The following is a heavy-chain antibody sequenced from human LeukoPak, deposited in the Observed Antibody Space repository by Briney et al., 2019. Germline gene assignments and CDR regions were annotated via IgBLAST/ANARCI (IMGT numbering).Heavy chain of an antibody. D-gene: IGHD7-27*01. CDR1: GFTFSNYA. CDR2: ISGGGVST. CDR3: AKDLGPYYFDY. J-gene: IGHJ4*02. V-gene: IGHV3-23*01. Sequence: GGSLRLSCAASGFTFSNYAMSWVRQAPGKGLEWVSAISGGGVSTYYADSVKGRLTISRDNSKNTLYLQMNSLRAEDTAVYYCAKDLGPYYFDYWGQGTLVTVSS.